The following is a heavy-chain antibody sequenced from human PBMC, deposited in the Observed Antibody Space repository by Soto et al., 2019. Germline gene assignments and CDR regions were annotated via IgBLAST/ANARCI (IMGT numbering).Heavy chain of an antibody. CDR3: ARDRRMFTNLCGYYYYRQYG. Sequence: SETLSLTCTVSGGSISSGGYYWSWIRQLPGKGLEWIGYIYYSGSTYYNPSLKSRLTISVDTSKNQFSLKLSSVTAADTAVYYCARDRRMFTNLCGYYYYRQYGWAQGTTDPVSS. V-gene: IGHV4-31*03. J-gene: IGHJ6*02. D-gene: IGHD1-1*01. CDR1: GGSISSGGYY. CDR2: IYYSGST.